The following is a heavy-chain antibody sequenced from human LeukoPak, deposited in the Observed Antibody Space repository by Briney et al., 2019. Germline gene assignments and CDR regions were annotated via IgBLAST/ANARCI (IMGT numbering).Heavy chain of an antibody. CDR3: GKDHNLGGYVLFDN. CDR1: GFTFNNYA. CDR2: ISGRGDTT. J-gene: IGHJ4*02. Sequence: GGSLRLSCAGSGFTFNNYAMSWVRQTPGKGLEWVSAISGRGDTTFYADAMKGRFTISRDNSQNTLYLQMNSLRAEDTAVYYCGKDHNLGGYVLFDNWGQGTLVTVSS. D-gene: IGHD5-12*01. V-gene: IGHV3-23*01.